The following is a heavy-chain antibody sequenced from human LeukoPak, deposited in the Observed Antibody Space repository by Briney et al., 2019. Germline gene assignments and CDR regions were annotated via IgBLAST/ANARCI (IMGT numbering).Heavy chain of an antibody. J-gene: IGHJ3*02. CDR1: GYTFTDYY. V-gene: IGHV1-2*02. D-gene: IGHD3-9*01. Sequence: ASVKVSCKASGYTFTDYYMHWVRQAPGQGLEWLGWINPNSGGTSYAQKFQGRVTMTRDTSISTAYMELSSLRSDDTTVYYCARRRVYDILTSEAFDIWGQGTMVTVSS. CDR3: ARRRVYDILTSEAFDI. CDR2: INPNSGGT.